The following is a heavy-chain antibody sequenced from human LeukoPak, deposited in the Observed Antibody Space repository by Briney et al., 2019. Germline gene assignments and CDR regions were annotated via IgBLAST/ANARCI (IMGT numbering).Heavy chain of an antibody. CDR3: ARAHRGGLGRYCYDSEAFDY. D-gene: IGHD3-22*01. V-gene: IGHV3-33*01. CDR1: GFTFSSYG. J-gene: IGHJ4*02. Sequence: GGSLRLSCAAPGFTFSSYGMHWVRQAPGKGLEWGAVIWYDGSNKYYADSVKGRFTISRDNSKNMPYRQRNSLRAEEPALYYCARAHRGGLGRYCYDSEAFDYWGQGTLVTVSS. CDR2: IWYDGSNK.